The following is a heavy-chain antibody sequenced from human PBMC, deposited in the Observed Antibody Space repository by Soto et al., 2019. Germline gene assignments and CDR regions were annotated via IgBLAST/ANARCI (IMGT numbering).Heavy chain of an antibody. V-gene: IGHV4-30-2*01. J-gene: IGHJ4*02. Sequence: QLQLLESGSRLVQTSQTLTLTCSVSGASISSGRFSWRWIRQPPGKALESIGYVYPGGTTYYGPPLTSRSTMSVDRTKNQFSLDVTSATAADTAMYFCARSPLVRGGPYFDFWGQGILVTVSS. CDR2: VYPGGTT. D-gene: IGHD3-10*01. CDR3: ARSPLVRGGPYFDF. CDR1: GASISSGRFS.